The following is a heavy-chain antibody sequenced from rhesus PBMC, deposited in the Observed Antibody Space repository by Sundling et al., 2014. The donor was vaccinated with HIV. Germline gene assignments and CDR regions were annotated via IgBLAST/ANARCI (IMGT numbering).Heavy chain of an antibody. J-gene: IGHJ4*01. CDR3: ARSHSGSWNPIFDY. Sequence: QVTLKESGPALVKPTQTLTLTCPFSGFSISTTGTAVGWIRQPPGKALEWLATIYWNDSKYYSTSLKSRLTISKDTSKNQVVLTMTNMDPVDTATYYCARSHSGSWNPIFDYWGQGVLVTVSS. CDR2: IYWNDSK. V-gene: IGHV2-95*01. CDR1: GFSISTTGTA. D-gene: IGHD6-25*01.